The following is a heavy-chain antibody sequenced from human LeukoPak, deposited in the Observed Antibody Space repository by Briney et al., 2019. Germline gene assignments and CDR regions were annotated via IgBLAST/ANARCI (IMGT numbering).Heavy chain of an antibody. J-gene: IGHJ4*02. D-gene: IGHD3-16*01. CDR3: ARWGASPNDF. Sequence: GASVNVSCKASGYIFINHGIAWVRQAPGQGLQYMGWISAYHGRTDYAQNLQGRVTMTTDTATTPAYMELRSLTPDDTAVYFCARWGASPNDFWGQGTLVTVSA. CDR1: GYIFINHG. CDR2: ISAYHGRT. V-gene: IGHV1-18*01.